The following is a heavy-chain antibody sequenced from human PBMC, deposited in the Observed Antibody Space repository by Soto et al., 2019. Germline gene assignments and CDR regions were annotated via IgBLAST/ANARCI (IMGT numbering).Heavy chain of an antibody. Sequence: GGSLRLSCAASGFTFSSYGMHWVRQAPGKGLEWVAVIWYDGSNKYYADSVKGRFTISRDNSKNTLYLQMNSLRAEDMAVYYCARAFTYYYDSSGYDFDIWGQGTMVTVSS. D-gene: IGHD3-22*01. J-gene: IGHJ3*02. CDR1: GFTFSSYG. CDR2: IWYDGSNK. CDR3: ARAFTYYYDSSGYDFDI. V-gene: IGHV3-33*01.